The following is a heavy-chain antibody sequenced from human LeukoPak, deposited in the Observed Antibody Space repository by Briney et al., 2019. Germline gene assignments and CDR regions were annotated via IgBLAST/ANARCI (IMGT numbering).Heavy chain of an antibody. Sequence: SETLSLTCTVSGGAISSYYWSWIRQPPGKGLEWIGYIYYSGSTNYNPSLKSRVTISVDTSKNQFSLKLSSVTAADTAVYYCAREGYSYGLFDYWGQGTLVTVSS. J-gene: IGHJ4*02. CDR2: IYYSGST. CDR1: GGAISSYY. CDR3: AREGYSYGLFDY. D-gene: IGHD5-18*01. V-gene: IGHV4-59*01.